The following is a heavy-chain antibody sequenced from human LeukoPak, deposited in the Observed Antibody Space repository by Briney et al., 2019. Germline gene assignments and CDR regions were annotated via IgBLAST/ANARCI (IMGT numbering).Heavy chain of an antibody. CDR1: GDSVTNPLSY. Sequence: PSETLSLTCTVSGDSVTNPLSYWSWIRQSAGKGLEWIGRIYLTDNTNYDPSLAGRVTMSVDTSTNQFSLKLYSVTAADTAIYYCASEFVVGSHYLAFGYWGQGTLVAVSS. J-gene: IGHJ4*02. D-gene: IGHD1-26*01. V-gene: IGHV4-61*02. CDR2: IYLTDNT. CDR3: ASEFVVGSHYLAFGY.